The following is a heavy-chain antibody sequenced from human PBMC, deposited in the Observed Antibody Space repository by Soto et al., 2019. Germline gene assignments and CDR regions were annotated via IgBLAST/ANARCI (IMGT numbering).Heavy chain of an antibody. J-gene: IGHJ6*02. CDR1: GGTFSSYA. CDR3: ARKDSSGYYQGKYYYYYYGMDV. V-gene: IGHV1-69*01. D-gene: IGHD3-22*01. CDR2: IIPIFGTA. Sequence: QVQLVQSGAEVKKPGSSVKVSCKASGGTFSSYAISWVRQAPGQGLEWMGGIIPIFGTANYAQKFQGRVTITADESTSTAYMELSSLRSEDTAVYYCARKDSSGYYQGKYYYYYYGMDVWGQGTTVTVSS.